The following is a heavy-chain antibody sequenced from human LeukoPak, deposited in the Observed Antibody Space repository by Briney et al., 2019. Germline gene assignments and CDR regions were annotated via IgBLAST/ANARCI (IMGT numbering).Heavy chain of an antibody. CDR2: INHSGST. Sequence: SETLSLTCAVYGGSFSGYYWSWIRQPPGKGLEWIGEINHSGSTNYNPSLKSRVTISVDTSKNQFPLKLSSVTAADTAVYYCARRGAAAGTDDYWGQGTLVTVSS. D-gene: IGHD6-13*01. J-gene: IGHJ4*02. V-gene: IGHV4-34*01. CDR1: GGSFSGYY. CDR3: ARRGAAAGTDDY.